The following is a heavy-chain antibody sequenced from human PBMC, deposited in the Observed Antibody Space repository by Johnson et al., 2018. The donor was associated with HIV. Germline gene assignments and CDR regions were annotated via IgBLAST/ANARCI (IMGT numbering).Heavy chain of an antibody. CDR2: ISYDGSSK. CDR3: AKDLQQPQRGEHALAQDAFDI. D-gene: IGHD6-13*01. Sequence: QVQLVESGGGLVKPGRSLRLSCAASGFTFSSYAMHWVRQAPGKGLEWVAVISYDGSSKYYAESLKGRISISRDNSMNTLYLQMNSLRAEDTAVYYCAKDLQQPQRGEHALAQDAFDIWGQGTMVTVSS. V-gene: IGHV3-30-3*01. CDR1: GFTFSSYA. J-gene: IGHJ3*02.